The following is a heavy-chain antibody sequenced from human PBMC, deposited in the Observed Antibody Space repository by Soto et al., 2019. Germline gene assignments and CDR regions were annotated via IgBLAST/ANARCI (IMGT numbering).Heavy chain of an antibody. J-gene: IGHJ3*02. CDR3: AKEGGRIAEEDAFDI. CDR2: ISYDGSNK. V-gene: IGHV3-30*18. CDR1: GFTFSSYG. Sequence: GGSLRLSCAASGFTFSSYGMHWVRQAPGKGLEWVAVISYDGSNKYYADSVKGRFTISRDNSKNTLYLQMNSLRAEDTAVYYCAKEGGRIAEEDAFDIWGQGTMVTVSS. D-gene: IGHD6-6*01.